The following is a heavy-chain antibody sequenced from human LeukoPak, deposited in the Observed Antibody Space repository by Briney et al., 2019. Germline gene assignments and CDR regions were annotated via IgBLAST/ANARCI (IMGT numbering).Heavy chain of an antibody. CDR1: GGSISSSSYY. D-gene: IGHD5-12*01. V-gene: IGHV4-31*03. J-gene: IGHJ4*02. CDR3: ASGVPGYSGYDYDY. Sequence: SETLSLTCTVSGGSISSSSYYWSWIRQHPGKGLEWIGYIYYSGSTCYNPSLKSRVTISVDTSKNQFSLKLSSVTAADTAVYYCASGVPGYSGYDYDYWGQGTLVTVSS. CDR2: IYYSGST.